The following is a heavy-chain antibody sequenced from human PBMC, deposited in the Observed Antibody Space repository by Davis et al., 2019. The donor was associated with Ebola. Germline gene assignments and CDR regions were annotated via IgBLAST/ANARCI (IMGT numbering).Heavy chain of an antibody. V-gene: IGHV1-3*01. CDR3: ARDGRSSSWPDKFDY. CDR2: INAGNGNT. D-gene: IGHD6-13*01. J-gene: IGHJ4*02. Sequence: ASVKVSCKASGYTFTSYAMHWVRQAPGQRLEWMGWINAGNGNTKYSQKFQGRVTITRDTSASTAYMELSSLRSEDTAVYYCARDGRSSSWPDKFDYWGQGTLVTVSS. CDR1: GYTFTSYA.